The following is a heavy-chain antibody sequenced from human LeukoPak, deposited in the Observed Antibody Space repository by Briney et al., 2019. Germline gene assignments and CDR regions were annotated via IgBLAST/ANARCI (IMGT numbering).Heavy chain of an antibody. V-gene: IGHV1-69*04. CDR2: IIPILGIA. D-gene: IGHD3-3*01. CDR3: ARDPSGRSLPWFDP. J-gene: IGHJ5*02. CDR1: GGTFSSYA. Sequence: ASVKVSCKASGGTFSSYAISWVRQAPGQGLEWMGRIIPILGIANYAQKFQGRVTITADKSTSTAYMELSSLRSEDTAVYYCARDPSGRSLPWFDPWGQGTLVTVSS.